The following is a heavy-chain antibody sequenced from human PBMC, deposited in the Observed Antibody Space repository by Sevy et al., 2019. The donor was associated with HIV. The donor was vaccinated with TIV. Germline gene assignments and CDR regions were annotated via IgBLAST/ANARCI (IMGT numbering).Heavy chain of an antibody. CDR2: IYHTGNT. V-gene: IGHV4-30-2*01. J-gene: IGHJ3*02. D-gene: IGHD4-17*01. Sequence: SETLSLTGAVSGVSISSGAYSWNWIRQPPGKGLEWIGYIYHTGNTYYNPSLKSRITISLDRSKNQFSLRLSSVTAADTAVYFCARDGGTMTTPGSFDIWGQGTMVTVSS. CDR1: GVSISSGAYS. CDR3: ARDGGTMTTPGSFDI.